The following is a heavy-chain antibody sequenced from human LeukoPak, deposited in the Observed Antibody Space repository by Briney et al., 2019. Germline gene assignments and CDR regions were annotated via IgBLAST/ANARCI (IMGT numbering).Heavy chain of an antibody. CDR3: ARDLRVVITGSFDS. CDR1: GFSFDDYG. D-gene: IGHD3-22*01. CDR2: INWNGDST. Sequence: TGGSLRLSCAASGFSFDDYGLTWVRQAPGKGLECVSGINWNGDSTDYADSVKGRFTISRDNAKNSLYLQMNSLRAEDTALYYCARDLRVVITGSFDSWGQGTLVTVSS. J-gene: IGHJ4*02. V-gene: IGHV3-20*04.